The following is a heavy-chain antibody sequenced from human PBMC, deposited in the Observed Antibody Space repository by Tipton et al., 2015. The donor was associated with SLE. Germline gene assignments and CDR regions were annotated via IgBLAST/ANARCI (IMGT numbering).Heavy chain of an antibody. V-gene: IGHV4-59*06. D-gene: IGHD2-15*01. J-gene: IGHJ4*02. CDR2: THNSGNS. CDR1: GDSLSSYC. CDR3: AREGLVDATSTVFDF. Sequence: TLSLTCSVSGDSLSSYCWSWIRQSPGKGLEWIGYTHNSGNSYYNPSLKSRVTISLDTSENQFSLTLTSVTAADTALYYCAREGLVDATSTVFDFWGQGTLVTVSS.